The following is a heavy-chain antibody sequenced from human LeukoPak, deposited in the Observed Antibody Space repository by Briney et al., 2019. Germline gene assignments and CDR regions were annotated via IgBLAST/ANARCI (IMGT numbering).Heavy chain of an antibody. J-gene: IGHJ4*02. CDR1: GGSISSSSYY. D-gene: IGHD3-22*01. CDR3: ARHLDSSGYSLDY. Sequence: SETLSLTCTVSGGSISSSSYYWGWIRQPPGKGLEWIGSIYYSGSTYYNPSLKSRVTISVDTSKNQFSLKLSSVTAADTAVYYCARHLDSSGYSLDYWGQGTLVTVSS. CDR2: IYYSGST. V-gene: IGHV4-39*01.